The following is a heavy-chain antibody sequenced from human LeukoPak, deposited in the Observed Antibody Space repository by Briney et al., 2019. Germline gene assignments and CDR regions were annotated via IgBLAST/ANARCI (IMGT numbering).Heavy chain of an antibody. CDR3: ASYYYGSGSYYKANY. D-gene: IGHD3-10*01. CDR2: INHSGST. CDR1: GGSFSGYY. J-gene: IGHJ4*02. V-gene: IGHV4-34*01. Sequence: PSETLSLTCAVYGGSFSGYYWSWIRQPPGKGLEWIGEINHSGSTNYNPSLKSRVTISVDTSKNQFSLKLSSVTAADTAVYYCASYYYGSGSYYKANYWGQGTLVTVSS.